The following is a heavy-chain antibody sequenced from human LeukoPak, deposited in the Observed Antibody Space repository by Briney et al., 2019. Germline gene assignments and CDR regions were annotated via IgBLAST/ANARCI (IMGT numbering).Heavy chain of an antibody. J-gene: IGHJ4*02. CDR2: ISVSGNT. D-gene: IGHD5-18*01. V-gene: IGHV3-23*01. CDR1: GFTLSSYA. CDR3: TTDPKDTAMVSLDY. Sequence: GGSLRLSCAASGFTLSSYAMSWVRQGPGKGLEWVSAISVSGNTYHADSVKGRFTISRDNSKNTLYLQMNSLKTEDTAVYYCTTDPKDTAMVSLDYWGQGTLVTVSS.